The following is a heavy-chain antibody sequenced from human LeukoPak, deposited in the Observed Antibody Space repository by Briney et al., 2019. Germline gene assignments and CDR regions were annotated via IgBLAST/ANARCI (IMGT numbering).Heavy chain of an antibody. Sequence: GESLKISCKGSGYSFTSYWIGWVRQMPGKGLEWMAIIYPGDSDTRYSPSFQGQVTISADKSISTAYLQWSSLKASDTAMYYCARPSGSYYYYYGMDVWDQGTTVTVSS. CDR2: IYPGDSDT. V-gene: IGHV5-51*01. CDR3: ARPSGSYYYYYGMDV. D-gene: IGHD1-26*01. CDR1: GYSFTSYW. J-gene: IGHJ6*02.